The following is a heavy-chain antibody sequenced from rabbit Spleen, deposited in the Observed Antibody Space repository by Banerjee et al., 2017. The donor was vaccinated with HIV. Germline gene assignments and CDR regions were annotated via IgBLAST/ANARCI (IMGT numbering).Heavy chain of an antibody. J-gene: IGHJ4*01. V-gene: IGHV1S45*01. Sequence: QEQLMESGGGLVKPEGSLKLSCTASGFSFSNKAVMCWVRQAPGKGLEWITCINMVTGKSVYASWAKGRFIMSRTSSTTVTLQMTSLTAADTATYFCPRDNSAGLGLDLWGPGTLVTVS. CDR1: GFSFSNKAV. CDR2: INMVTGKS. CDR3: PRDNSAGLGLDL. D-gene: IGHD7-1*01.